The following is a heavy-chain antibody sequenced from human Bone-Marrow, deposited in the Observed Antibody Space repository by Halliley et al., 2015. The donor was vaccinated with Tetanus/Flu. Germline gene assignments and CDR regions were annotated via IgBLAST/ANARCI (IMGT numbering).Heavy chain of an antibody. D-gene: IGHD3-10*01. V-gene: IGHV3-23*01. CDR2: ISGSGDST. Sequence: PGKRLEWVSSISGSGDSTYYADSVKGRFTISRDKSKKTLYLQMNTLRVEDTAVYYCARGISGYWGQGTLVTVSS. CDR3: ARGISGY. J-gene: IGHJ4*02.